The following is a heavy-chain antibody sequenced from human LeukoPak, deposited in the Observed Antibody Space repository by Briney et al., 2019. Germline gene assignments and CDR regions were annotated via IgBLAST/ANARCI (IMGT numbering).Heavy chain of an antibody. CDR2: ISFSGNT. V-gene: IGHV4-61*08. CDR3: ARSSAWSPFDY. D-gene: IGHD6-19*01. J-gene: IGHJ4*02. CDR1: GXSVSSDGYY. Sequence: KPSETLSLTCTVSGXSVSSDGYYWSWIRQPPGKGLEWIGYISFSGNTNYNPSLKSRVTISRDTSENQFSLKLSSVTATDTAVYYCARSSAWSPFDYWGQGTLVTVSS.